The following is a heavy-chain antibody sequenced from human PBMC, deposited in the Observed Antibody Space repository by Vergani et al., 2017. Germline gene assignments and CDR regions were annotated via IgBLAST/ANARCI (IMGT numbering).Heavy chain of an antibody. Sequence: QVQLQESGPGLVKPSQTLYLTCTVSGASMSSVGYYWTWIRQSAGKRLEWIGDILGSGTANYNPSFQGRVSMSVATSKNQFSLTLRSVTAADTAVYYCARVDTXVPATSHFYYMDVWGKGTTVVVSS. J-gene: IGHJ6*03. D-gene: IGHD6-25*01. CDR2: ILGSGTA. CDR1: GASMSSVGYY. V-gene: IGHV4-61*02. CDR3: ARVDTXVPATSHFYYMDV.